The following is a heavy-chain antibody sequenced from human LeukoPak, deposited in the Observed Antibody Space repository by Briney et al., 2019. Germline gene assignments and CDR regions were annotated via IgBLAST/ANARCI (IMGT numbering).Heavy chain of an antibody. CDR1: GFTFSSYA. CDR2: ISYDGSNK. D-gene: IGHD6-6*01. CDR3: AREAYSSSFGY. J-gene: IGHJ4*02. V-gene: IGHV3-30-3*01. Sequence: GGSLRLSCAASGFTFSSYAMHWVRQAPGKGLEWVAAISYDGSNKYYADSVKGRFTVSRDNSKNTLYLQMNSLRAEDTAVYYCAREAYSSSFGYWGQGTLVTVSS.